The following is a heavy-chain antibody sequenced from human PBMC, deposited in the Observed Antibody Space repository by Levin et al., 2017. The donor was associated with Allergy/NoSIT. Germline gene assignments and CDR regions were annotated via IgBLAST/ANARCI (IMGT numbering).Heavy chain of an antibody. CDR1: GGSFSGYY. CDR2: INHSGST. Sequence: PSDTLSLTCAVYGGSFSGYYWSWIRQPPGKGLEWIGEINHSGSTNYNPSLKSRVTISVDTSKNQFSLKLSSVTAADTAVYYCARARDILTGYSLYYFDYWGQGTLVTVSS. D-gene: IGHD3-9*01. J-gene: IGHJ4*02. V-gene: IGHV4-34*01. CDR3: ARARDILTGYSLYYFDY.